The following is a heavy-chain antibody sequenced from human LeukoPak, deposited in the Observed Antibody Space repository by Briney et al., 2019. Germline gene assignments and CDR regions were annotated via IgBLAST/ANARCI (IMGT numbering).Heavy chain of an antibody. CDR1: GFTFGDHT. CDR2: IRSKAYGGTA. CDR3: TREIRYFDWFQADY. J-gene: IGHJ4*02. Sequence: GGSLRLSCTASGFTFGDHTVSWFRQAPGKGLEWVGFIRSKAYGGTAEYAASVKGRFTISRDDSKSVAYLQMDSLKTEDTAVYYCTREIRYFDWFQADYWGQGTLVTVSS. V-gene: IGHV3-49*03. D-gene: IGHD3-9*01.